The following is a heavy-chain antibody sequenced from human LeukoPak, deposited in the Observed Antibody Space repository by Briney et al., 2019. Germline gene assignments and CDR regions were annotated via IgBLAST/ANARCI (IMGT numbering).Heavy chain of an antibody. CDR1: GFTFSSYA. CDR3: AKDRIIGTTTYYFDY. D-gene: IGHD1-7*01. J-gene: IGHJ4*02. Sequence: PGGSLRLSCAASGFTFSSYAMTWVRQAPGKGLEWISGINSRGTTTYYADSVKGRFTICRDNSYNTLYLQMNSLRAEDTAVYYCAKDRIIGTTTYYFDYWGQGTLVTVSS. V-gene: IGHV3-23*01. CDR2: INSRGTTT.